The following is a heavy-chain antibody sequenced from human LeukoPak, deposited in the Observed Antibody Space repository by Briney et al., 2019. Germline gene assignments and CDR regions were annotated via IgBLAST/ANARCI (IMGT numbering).Heavy chain of an antibody. D-gene: IGHD2-2*01. J-gene: IGHJ4*02. V-gene: IGHV3-21*04. CDR1: GFTFSSYS. CDR2: ITGISTYM. Sequence: PGGSLRLSCTASGFTFSSYSMNWARQAPGKGLEWVSSITGISTYMYYTDSVKGRFTISRDNAKNSLYLQMNSLRAEDTTVYYCAKDDLVPAAAISEDYWGQGTLVTVSS. CDR3: AKDDLVPAAAISEDY.